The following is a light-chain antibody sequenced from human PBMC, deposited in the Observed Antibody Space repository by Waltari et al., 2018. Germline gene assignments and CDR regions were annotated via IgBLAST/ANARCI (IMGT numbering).Light chain of an antibody. CDR3: QQRSNWPIS. V-gene: IGKV3-11*01. Sequence: EIVLTQSPATLSLSPGERATLSCSASQSFSDYLAWYQQKPGQPPRLLISAASNRATGIPARFSGSGSGTDFTLTISSLEPEDFAFYYCQQRSNWPISFGQGTRLEIK. CDR1: QSFSDY. J-gene: IGKJ5*01. CDR2: AAS.